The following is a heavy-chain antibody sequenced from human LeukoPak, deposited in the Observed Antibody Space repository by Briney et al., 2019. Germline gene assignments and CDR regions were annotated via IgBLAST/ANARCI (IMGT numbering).Heavy chain of an antibody. D-gene: IGHD6-6*01. Sequence: GASVKVSCKASGGTFSSYAISWVRQAPGQGLEWMGGIIPIFGTANYAQKFQGRVTITTDESTSTAYMELSSLRSEDTAVYYCARGHVAARQMDVWGKGTTVTVSS. CDR3: ARGHVAARQMDV. CDR2: IIPIFGTA. CDR1: GGTFSSYA. J-gene: IGHJ6*04. V-gene: IGHV1-69*05.